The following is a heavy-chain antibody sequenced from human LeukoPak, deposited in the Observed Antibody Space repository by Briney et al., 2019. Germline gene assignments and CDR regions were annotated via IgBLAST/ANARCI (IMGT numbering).Heavy chain of an antibody. CDR1: GFTFSSHV. D-gene: IGHD2/OR15-2a*01. CDR2: ITASSTEA. CDR3: ARVSSRAFDM. J-gene: IGHJ3*02. V-gene: IGHV3-23*01. Sequence: GGSLRLSCAASGFTFSSHVMSWVRQAPGQGLEWVSLITASSTEALYGDSVRGRFTISRDNSKNTMFLQMNSLRAEDAAIYYCARVSSRAFDMWGQGTMVTVSS.